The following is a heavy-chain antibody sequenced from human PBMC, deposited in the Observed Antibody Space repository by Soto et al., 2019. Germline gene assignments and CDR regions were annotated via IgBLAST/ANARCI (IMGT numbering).Heavy chain of an antibody. CDR1: GFTFSSYA. D-gene: IGHD3-3*01. CDR3: AKARDYDFWSGYSN. CDR2: ISGSGGST. V-gene: IGHV3-23*01. J-gene: IGHJ4*02. Sequence: EVQLLESGGGLVQPGGSLRLSCAASGFTFSSYAMSWVRQAPGKGLEWVSLISGSGGSTYYADSVKGRFTISRDNSKNTLYLQMKSLRAEDTAVYYCAKARDYDFWSGYSNWGQGTLVTVSS.